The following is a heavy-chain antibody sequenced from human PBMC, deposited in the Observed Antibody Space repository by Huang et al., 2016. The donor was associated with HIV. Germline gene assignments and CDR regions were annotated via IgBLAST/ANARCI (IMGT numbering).Heavy chain of an antibody. V-gene: IGHV1-69*18. J-gene: IGHJ3*01. D-gene: IGHD5-12*01. CDR3: ARVREMATSYDAFDV. CDR1: GNTISNYV. CDR2: FIPIFGAP. Sequence: QVQLVQSGAEVKKPGSSVKVSCKASGNTISNYVINWVRQAPGQALEGIGSFIPIFGAPLYAQNFQGRVIISADESTNTAYMDLTSLTFEDTAVYFCARVREMATSYDAFDVWGQGTMVTVSS.